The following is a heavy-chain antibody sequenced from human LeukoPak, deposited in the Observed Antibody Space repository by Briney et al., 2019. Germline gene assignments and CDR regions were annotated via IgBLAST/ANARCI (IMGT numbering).Heavy chain of an antibody. CDR1: GGSISSSSYY. J-gene: IGHJ4*02. V-gene: IGHV4-39*01. D-gene: IGHD2-2*02. Sequence: SSETLSLTCTVSGGSISSSSYYWGWTRQPPGKGLEWIGRIYYSGSTYYNPSLKSRVTISVDTSKNQFSLKLSSATAADTAVYYCARQRYCSSTSCYTFDPKYYFDYWGQGTLVTVFS. CDR2: IYYSGST. CDR3: ARQRYCSSTSCYTFDPKYYFDY.